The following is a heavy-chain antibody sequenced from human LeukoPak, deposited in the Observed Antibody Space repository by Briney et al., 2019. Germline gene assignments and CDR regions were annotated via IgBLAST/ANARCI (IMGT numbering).Heavy chain of an antibody. D-gene: IGHD2-2*01. J-gene: IGHJ4*02. CDR1: GYTFTSYG. CDR2: ISAYNGNT. V-gene: IGHV1-18*04. CDR3: ARAGAGGIVVVPTALLVDY. Sequence: ASVKVSCKASGYTFTSYGISWVRQAPGQGLEWMGWISAYNGNTNYAQKLQGRVTMTTGTSTSTAYMELRSLRSDDTAVYYCARAGAGGIVVVPTALLVDYWGQGTLVTVSS.